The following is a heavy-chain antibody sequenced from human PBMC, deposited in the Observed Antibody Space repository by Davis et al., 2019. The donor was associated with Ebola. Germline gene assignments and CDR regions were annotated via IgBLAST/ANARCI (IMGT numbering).Heavy chain of an antibody. CDR1: GGSMSDFY. J-gene: IGHJ6*04. Sequence: SETLSLTCTVSGGSMSDFYWSWIRQSPGKGLEWIGYISYTGYTNYNPSLKSRVTISVDTSKNQFSLNLSSVTAADTAVYYCARTVVPAAMLFYYYYGMDVWGKGTTVTVSS. D-gene: IGHD2-2*01. CDR3: ARTVVPAAMLFYYYYGMDV. CDR2: ISYTGYT. V-gene: IGHV4-59*01.